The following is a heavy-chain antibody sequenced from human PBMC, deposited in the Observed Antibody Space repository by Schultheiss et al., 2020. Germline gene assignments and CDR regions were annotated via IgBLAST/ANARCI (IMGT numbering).Heavy chain of an antibody. V-gene: IGHV3-33*01. D-gene: IGHD6-13*01. Sequence: GGSLRLSCAASGFTFSSYGMHWVRQAPGKGLEWVAVIWYDGSNKYYADSVKGRFTISRDNSKNTLYLQMNSLRAEYTAVYYCARGVRGSSWYYFDYWGQGTLVTVSS. CDR1: GFTFSSYG. CDR3: ARGVRGSSWYYFDY. J-gene: IGHJ4*02. CDR2: IWYDGSNK.